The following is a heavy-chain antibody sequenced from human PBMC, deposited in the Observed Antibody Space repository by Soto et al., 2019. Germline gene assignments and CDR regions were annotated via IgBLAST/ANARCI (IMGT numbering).Heavy chain of an antibody. CDR1: GGSMSRTNW. CDR3: ARGLITGSHYSGGWYYFDS. CDR2: IFHSGSA. V-gene: IGHV4-4*02. D-gene: IGHD6-19*01. Sequence: PSETLSLTCAVSGGSMSRTNWWSWVRQSPGKGLEWIGEIFHSGSAYYNPSLKSRVTISVHTSNSQFSLELSSVTAADTAVYYCARGLITGSHYSGGWYYFDSWGQGTQVTVSS. J-gene: IGHJ4*02.